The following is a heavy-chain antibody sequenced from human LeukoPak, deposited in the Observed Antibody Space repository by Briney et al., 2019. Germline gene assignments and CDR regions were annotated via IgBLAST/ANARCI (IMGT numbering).Heavy chain of an antibody. CDR1: KFTFSHYG. Sequence: PGRSLRLSCAASKFTFSHYGMRWVRQAPGKGLEWVAVIWNDGSSQYYADSVKGRFTVSRDNSQKTLYLQMNGLRPEDTAVYYCAKDAERGLDYSNSLDKWGQGTLVTVSS. D-gene: IGHD4-11*01. J-gene: IGHJ4*02. CDR2: IWNDGSSQ. CDR3: AKDAERGLDYSNSLDK. V-gene: IGHV3-33*06.